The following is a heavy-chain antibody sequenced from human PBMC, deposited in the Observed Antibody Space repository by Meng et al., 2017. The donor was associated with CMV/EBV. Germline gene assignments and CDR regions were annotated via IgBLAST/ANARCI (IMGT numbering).Heavy chain of an antibody. Sequence: GESLKISCAASGFTVSSNEMSWVRQAPGKGLEWVSSISGGSTYYADSRKGRFTISRDNSKNTPHLQMNSLRAEDTAVYYCKKVSPTETPHGGQRVDVWGQGTTVTVSS. CDR2: ISGGST. V-gene: IGHV3-38-3*01. D-gene: IGHD4-23*01. CDR3: KKVSPTETPHGGQRVDV. CDR1: GFTVSSNE. J-gene: IGHJ6*02.